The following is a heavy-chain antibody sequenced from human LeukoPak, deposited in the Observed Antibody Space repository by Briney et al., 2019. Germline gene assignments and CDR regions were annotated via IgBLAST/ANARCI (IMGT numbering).Heavy chain of an antibody. CDR1: GFTFNNYG. CDR3: ARGYSSSWHHYYYMDV. CDR2: IRYNGNNQ. D-gene: IGHD6-13*01. V-gene: IGHV3-30*02. J-gene: IGHJ6*03. Sequence: GGSLRLSCAASGFTFNNYGMHWVRQAPGKGLEWVAFIRYNGNNQYYADSVKGRFTISRDNSKNTLYLQMNSLKGDDTAVYYCARGYSSSWHHYYYMDVWGKGTTVTVSS.